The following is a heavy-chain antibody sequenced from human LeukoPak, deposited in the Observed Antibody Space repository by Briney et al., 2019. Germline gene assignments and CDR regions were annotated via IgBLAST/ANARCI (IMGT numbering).Heavy chain of an antibody. Sequence: GGSLRLSCAASGFAFSSYAMGWVRQAPGKGLEWVLAISGSGGSTYYADSVKGRFTISRDNSKNTLYLQMNSLRAEDTAVYYCAKSTVTPTVDYWGQGTLVTVSS. CDR3: AKSTVTPTVDY. J-gene: IGHJ4*02. D-gene: IGHD4-17*01. CDR2: ISGSGGST. V-gene: IGHV3-23*01. CDR1: GFAFSSYA.